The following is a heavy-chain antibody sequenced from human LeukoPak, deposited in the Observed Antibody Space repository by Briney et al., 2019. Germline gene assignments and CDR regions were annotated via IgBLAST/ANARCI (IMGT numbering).Heavy chain of an antibody. Sequence: GRSLRLSSAASGFTFSSYGMHWVRQAPGKGLEWVAIIWYDGTTKYYADSVKGRFTLSRDNSKNTMFLQMNSLRAEDTAVYYCAKSRTGHDAFDIWGQGTKVTVSS. J-gene: IGHJ3*02. CDR1: GFTFSSYG. CDR3: AKSRTGHDAFDI. V-gene: IGHV3-33*06. D-gene: IGHD3/OR15-3a*01. CDR2: IWYDGTTK.